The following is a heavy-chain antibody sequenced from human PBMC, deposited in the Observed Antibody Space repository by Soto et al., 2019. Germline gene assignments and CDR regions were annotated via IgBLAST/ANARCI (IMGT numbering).Heavy chain of an antibody. D-gene: IGHD4-17*01. CDR2: ISYDGSNK. Sequence: GGSLRLSCAASGFTFSSYAMHWVRQAPGKGLEWVAVISYDGSNKYYADSVKGRFTISRDNSKNTLYLQMNSLRAEDTAVYYCARVVPGDDYGDYYYYYGMDVWGQGTTVTVSS. CDR1: GFTFSSYA. V-gene: IGHV3-30-3*01. CDR3: ARVVPGDDYGDYYYYYGMDV. J-gene: IGHJ6*02.